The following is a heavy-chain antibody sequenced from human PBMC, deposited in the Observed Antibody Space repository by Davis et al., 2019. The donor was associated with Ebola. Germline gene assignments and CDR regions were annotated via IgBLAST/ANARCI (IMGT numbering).Heavy chain of an antibody. CDR3: ARKYDFWSGYYIGMLGRGNWFDP. D-gene: IGHD3-3*01. J-gene: IGHJ5*02. V-gene: IGHV4-34*01. CDR1: GGPLSGYY. Sequence: PSETLSLTCAVYGGPLSGYYWSWIRQPPGKGLEWIGEINHSGSTNYNPSLKSRVTISVDTSKNQFSLKLSSVTAADTAVYYCARKYDFWSGYYIGMLGRGNWFDPWGQGTLVTVSS. CDR2: INHSGST.